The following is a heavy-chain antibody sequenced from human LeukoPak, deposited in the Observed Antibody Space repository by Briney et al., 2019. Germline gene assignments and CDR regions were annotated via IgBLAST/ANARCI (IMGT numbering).Heavy chain of an antibody. D-gene: IGHD3-3*01. CDR3: ARDGGYDFWSGYYKPRGAFDI. V-gene: IGHV1-2*02. Sequence: ASVKVSCKASGYTFTGHYMHWVRQAPGQGLEWMGWINPNSGGTNYAQKFQGRVTMTRDTSISTAYMELSRLRSDDTAVYYCARDGGYDFWSGYYKPRGAFDIWGQGTMVTVSS. CDR2: INPNSGGT. CDR1: GYTFTGHY. J-gene: IGHJ3*02.